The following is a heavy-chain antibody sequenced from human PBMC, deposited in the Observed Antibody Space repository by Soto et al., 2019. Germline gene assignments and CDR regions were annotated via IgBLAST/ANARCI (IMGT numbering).Heavy chain of an antibody. CDR2: INPSGGST. D-gene: IGHD2-15*01. Sequence: GASVKVSCKASGYTFTSYYMHWVRQAPGQGLEWMGIINPSGGSTSYAQKCQGRVTMTRDTSTSTVYMELSSLRSEDTAVYYCARDHPYCSGGSCYSPWFDPWGQGTLVTVSS. CDR3: ARDHPYCSGGSCYSPWFDP. CDR1: GYTFTSYY. J-gene: IGHJ5*02. V-gene: IGHV1-46*03.